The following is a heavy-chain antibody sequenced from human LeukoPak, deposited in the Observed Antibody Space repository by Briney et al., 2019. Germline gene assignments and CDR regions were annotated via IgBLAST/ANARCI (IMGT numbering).Heavy chain of an antibody. CDR2: IYHSGNT. CDR3: ARGEGGSVTGWFDP. CDR1: GYSISTSYY. Sequence: SETLSLTCTVSGYSISTSYYWGWIRQPPGKGLEWIGSIYHSGNTYYNPSPKSRVTISVDTSKNQFSLKLSSVTAADTAVYYCARGEGGSVTGWFDPWGQGTLVTVSS. D-gene: IGHD3-10*01. J-gene: IGHJ5*02. V-gene: IGHV4-38-2*02.